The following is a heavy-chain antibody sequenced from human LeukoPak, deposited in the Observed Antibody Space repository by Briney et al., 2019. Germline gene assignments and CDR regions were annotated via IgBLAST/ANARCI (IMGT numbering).Heavy chain of an antibody. CDR1: GLTFSSYA. Sequence: GGSLRLSCAASGLTFSSYAMSWVRQAPGKGLEWVSAISGSGGSTYYADSVKGRFTISRDNSKNTLYLQMNSLRAEDTAVYYCAREEGSSGRYYFYYYMDVWGKGTTVTVSS. CDR2: ISGSGGST. CDR3: AREEGSSGRYYFYYYMDV. D-gene: IGHD3-22*01. J-gene: IGHJ6*03. V-gene: IGHV3-23*01.